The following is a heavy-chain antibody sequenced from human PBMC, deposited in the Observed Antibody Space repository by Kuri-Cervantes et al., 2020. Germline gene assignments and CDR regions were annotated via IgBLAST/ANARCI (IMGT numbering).Heavy chain of an antibody. CDR3: AKSKVIPRTYFDY. J-gene: IGHJ4*02. D-gene: IGHD2-2*02. V-gene: IGHV3-NL1*01. Sequence: GGSLRLSCAASGFTFSHYGMHWVRQAPGKGLEWVSVIYSGGSTYYADSVKGRFTISRDNSKNTLYLQMNSLRAEDTAVYYCAKSKVIPRTYFDYWGQGTLVTVSS. CDR1: GFTFSHYG. CDR2: IYSGGST.